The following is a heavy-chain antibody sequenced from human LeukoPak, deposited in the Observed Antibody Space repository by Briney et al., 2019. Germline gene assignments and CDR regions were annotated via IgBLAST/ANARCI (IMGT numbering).Heavy chain of an antibody. CDR1: GGSISSYY. CDR2: IYYSGST. D-gene: IGHD6-6*01. J-gene: IGHJ4*02. V-gene: IGHV4-59*01. CDR3: ARVDPTARRFWFDY. Sequence: SETLSLTCTVSGGSISSYYWSWIRQPPGKGLEWIGYIYYSGSTNYNPSLKSRVTISVDTSKNQFSLKLSSVTAADTAVYYCARVDPTARRFWFDYWGQGTLVTVSS.